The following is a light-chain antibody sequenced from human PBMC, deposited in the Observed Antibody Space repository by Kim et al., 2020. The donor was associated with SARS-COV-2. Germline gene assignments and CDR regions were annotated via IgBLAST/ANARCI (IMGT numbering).Light chain of an antibody. J-gene: IGKJ2*01. CDR3: QQYCSTPPYT. CDR2: WAS. CDR1: QSVLYSSNNKNY. V-gene: IGKV4-1*01. Sequence: DIVMTQSPDSLAVSLGERSTINCKSSQSVLYSSNNKNYLAWYQQKPGQPPKLLIYWASTRESGVPDRFSGSGSGTDFTLTISSLQAEDVAVYYCQQYCSTPPYTFGQGTKLEI.